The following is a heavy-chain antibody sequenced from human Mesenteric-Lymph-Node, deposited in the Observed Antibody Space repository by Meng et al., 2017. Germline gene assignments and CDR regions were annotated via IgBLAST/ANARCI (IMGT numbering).Heavy chain of an antibody. CDR2: IYHSGRT. Sequence: VQVRGSGPGMVTPSGTLSLTCDVFGGSSRNEQGCSGVRQAPGKGLEWIGEIYHSGRTNYNPSVKSRVSMSVDKSQNHFSLRLSSVTAADTAVYYCTTLYGDSISWGQGTLVTVSS. CDR3: TTLYGDSIS. J-gene: IGHJ4*02. D-gene: IGHD4-17*01. V-gene: IGHV4-4*02. CDR1: GGSSRNEQG.